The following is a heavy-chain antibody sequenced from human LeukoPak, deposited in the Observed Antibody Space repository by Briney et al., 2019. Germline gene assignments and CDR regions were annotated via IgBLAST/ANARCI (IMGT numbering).Heavy chain of an antibody. V-gene: IGHV4-34*01. CDR2: INHSGST. CDR3: PTDRPHCSSSNCYSSDSFYI. Sequence: SEPLSLPCAVYGGSFMGYYWSWIRQPPGKGLEWIGEINHSGSTNYNPPLKSRVTISVDTSKNHFSLKLCSVTAAATAVYYSPTDRPHCSSSNCYSSDSFYIWGQGTMVTASS. D-gene: IGHD2-2*01. CDR1: GGSFMGYY. J-gene: IGHJ3*02.